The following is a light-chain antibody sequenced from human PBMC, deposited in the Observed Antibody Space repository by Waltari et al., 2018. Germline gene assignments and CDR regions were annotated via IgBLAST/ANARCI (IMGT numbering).Light chain of an antibody. V-gene: IGLV3-1*01. CDR3: QAWDSSTVL. Sequence: SFELTQPSSVSVSPGQTASIPCPGDHLGDRSVSWDHQKAGQSPMLVIHQDTKRPSGIPQRFFGSNSGNTATLTISGTQAMDGAVYYCQAWDSSTVLFGGGTKLTVL. CDR1: HLGDRS. J-gene: IGLJ3*02. CDR2: QDT.